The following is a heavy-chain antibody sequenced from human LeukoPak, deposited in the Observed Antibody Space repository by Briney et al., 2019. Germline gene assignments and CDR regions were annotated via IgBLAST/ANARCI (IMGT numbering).Heavy chain of an antibody. D-gene: IGHD3-10*01. CDR2: ISGSGGST. CDR3: AKAGASGTTYYYYYYMDV. V-gene: IGHV3-23*01. J-gene: IGHJ6*03. CDR1: GFTFSSYA. Sequence: GGSLRLSCAASGFTFSSYAMSWVRQAPGKGLEWVSAISGSGGSTYYADSVKGRFTISRDNSKNTLYLQMNSLRAEDTAVYYCAKAGASGTTYYYYYYMDVWGKGTTVTVSS.